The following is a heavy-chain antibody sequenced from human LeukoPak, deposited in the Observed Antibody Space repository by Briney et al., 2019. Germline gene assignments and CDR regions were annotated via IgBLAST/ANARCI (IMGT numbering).Heavy chain of an antibody. CDR2: ISSSSSYT. V-gene: IGHV3-11*06. Sequence: SGGSLRLSCAASGFTFSDYYMSWIRQAPGKGLEWVSHISSSSSYTNYADSVKGRFTISRDNAKNSLYLQMNSLRAEDTAVYYCARGGDLGWFDPWGQGTLVTVSS. CDR3: ARGGDLGWFDP. J-gene: IGHJ5*02. CDR1: GFTFSDYY.